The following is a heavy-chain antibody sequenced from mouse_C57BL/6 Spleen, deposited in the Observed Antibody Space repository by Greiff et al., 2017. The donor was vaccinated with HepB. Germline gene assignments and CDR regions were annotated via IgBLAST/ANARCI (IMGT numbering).Heavy chain of an antibody. V-gene: IGHV5-16*01. CDR1: GFTFSDYY. CDR3: ARAPDYFDY. Sequence: EVKLMESEGGLVQPGSSMKLSCTASGFTFSDYYMAWVRQVPEKGLEWVANINYDGSSTYYLDSLKSRFIISRDNAKNILYLQMSSLKSEDTATYYCARAPDYFDYWGQGTTLTVSS. CDR2: INYDGSST. J-gene: IGHJ2*01.